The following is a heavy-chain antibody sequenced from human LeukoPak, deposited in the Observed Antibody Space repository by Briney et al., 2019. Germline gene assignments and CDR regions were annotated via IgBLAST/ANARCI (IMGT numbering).Heavy chain of an antibody. CDR2: INPNSGGT. V-gene: IGHV1-2*02. J-gene: IGHJ5*02. D-gene: IGHD5-12*01. CDR1: GYTFTGYY. Sequence: ASVKVSCKASGYTFTGYYMHWVRQAPGQGLEWMGWINPNSGGTNYARKFQGRVTMTRDTSISTAYMELSRLRSDDTAVYYCARSNGLRSFWFDPWGQGILVTVSS. CDR3: ARSNGLRSFWFDP.